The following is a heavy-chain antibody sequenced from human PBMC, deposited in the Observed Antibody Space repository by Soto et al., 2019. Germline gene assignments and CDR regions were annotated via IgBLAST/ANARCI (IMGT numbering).Heavy chain of an antibody. D-gene: IGHD6-6*01. CDR3: ARAPYSRSSRVFYYYGMDV. J-gene: IGHJ6*02. V-gene: IGHV1-69*13. CDR2: IIPIFGTA. CDR1: GGTFSSYA. Sequence: ASVKASCEASGGTFSSYAISWVRQAPGQGLECMGGIIPIFGTANYAQKFQGRVTITADESTSTAYMELSSLRSEDTAVYYCARAPYSRSSRVFYYYGMDVWGQGTTVTVSS.